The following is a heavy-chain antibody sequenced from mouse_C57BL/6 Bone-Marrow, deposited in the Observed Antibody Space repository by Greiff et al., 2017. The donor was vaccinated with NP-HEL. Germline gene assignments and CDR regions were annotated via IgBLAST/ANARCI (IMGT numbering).Heavy chain of an antibody. Sequence: QVQLQQPGAELVKPGASVKLSCTASGYTFTSYWMQWVKQRPGQGLEWIGEIDPSDSYTNYNQKFKGKATLTVDTSTSTAYMQLSSLKSEDSAVYYCARSGITTAHYFDYWGQGTTLTVSS. V-gene: IGHV1-50*01. CDR3: ARSGITTAHYFDY. CDR2: IDPSDSYT. CDR1: GYTFTSYW. J-gene: IGHJ2*01. D-gene: IGHD1-2*01.